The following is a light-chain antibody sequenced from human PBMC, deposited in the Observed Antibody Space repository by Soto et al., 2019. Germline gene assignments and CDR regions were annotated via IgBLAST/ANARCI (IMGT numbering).Light chain of an antibody. Sequence: QSALTQPASVSGSPGQSITISCTGTSSDVGSYNLVSWYQQHPGKAPKLMIYEGSKRPSGVSNRFSGSKSGNTASLTISGXXXXXXXXYYCCSYAGSSTWVFGGGTKLTV. CDR2: EGS. CDR3: CSYAGSSTWV. J-gene: IGLJ3*02. CDR1: SSDVGSYNL. V-gene: IGLV2-23*01.